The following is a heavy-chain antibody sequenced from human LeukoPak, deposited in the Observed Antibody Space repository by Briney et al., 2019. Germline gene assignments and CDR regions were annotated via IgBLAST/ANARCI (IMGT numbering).Heavy chain of an antibody. Sequence: GASVKVSCKASGYTFTGSYIHWVRQAPGQGLEWMGWISPNSGGTSSAQKFQGRVTMTRDTSVSTAYMELSRLRSDDTALYYCARETGYWSGGRCYFIYWGQGTLVTVSS. D-gene: IGHD2-15*01. CDR3: ARETGYWSGGRCYFIY. V-gene: IGHV1-2*02. J-gene: IGHJ4*02. CDR2: ISPNSGGT. CDR1: GYTFTGSY.